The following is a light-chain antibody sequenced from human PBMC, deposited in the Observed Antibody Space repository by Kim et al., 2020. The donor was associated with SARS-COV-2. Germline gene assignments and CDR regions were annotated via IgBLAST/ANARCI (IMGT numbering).Light chain of an antibody. CDR1: ALPEQH. Sequence: SPGKPARTTASEDALPEQHSSWYQQKSGQAPCLLLYKDSQRPSGIPERFSGSSSGTTVTLTISGVQAEDDADYYCQSADSSGTYVFGSGTKVTVL. CDR2: KDS. J-gene: IGLJ1*01. V-gene: IGLV3-25*03. CDR3: QSADSSGTYV.